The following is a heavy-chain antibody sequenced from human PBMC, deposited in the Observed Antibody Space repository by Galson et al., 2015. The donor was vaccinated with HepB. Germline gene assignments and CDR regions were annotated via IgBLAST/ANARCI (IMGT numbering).Heavy chain of an antibody. D-gene: IGHD3-10*01. V-gene: IGHV3-30-3*01. J-gene: IGHJ4*02. CDR2: ISYDGSVK. Sequence: SLRLSCAASGFTFSNYAMYWVRQAPGRGLEWVAVISYDGSVKYYADSVKGRFTLSRDNSNDTLHLQMNSLRNDDTALYYCARGMVRGVSELDSWGQGAVVTVSS. CDR3: ARGMVRGVSELDS. CDR1: GFTFSNYA.